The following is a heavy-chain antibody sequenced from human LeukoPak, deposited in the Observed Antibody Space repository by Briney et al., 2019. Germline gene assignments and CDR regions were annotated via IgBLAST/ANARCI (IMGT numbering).Heavy chain of an antibody. CDR1: GGSVSSGSYY. D-gene: IGHD2-15*01. V-gene: IGHV4-61*01. CDR3: ARGSGRDGYFDY. Sequence: SETLSLNCTVSGGSVSSGSYYWSWIRQPPGKGLEWIGYIYYSGSANYNPSLKSRVTISVDTSKNQFSLKLSSVTAADTAVYYCARGSGRDGYFDYWGQGTLVTVSS. CDR2: IYYSGSA. J-gene: IGHJ4*02.